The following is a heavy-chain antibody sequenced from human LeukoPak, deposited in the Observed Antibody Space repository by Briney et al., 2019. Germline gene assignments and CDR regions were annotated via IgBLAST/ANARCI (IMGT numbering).Heavy chain of an antibody. D-gene: IGHD2-15*01. CDR2: IYSGGST. V-gene: IGHV3-53*01. CDR1: GFTVSSNY. J-gene: IGHJ3*02. Sequence: GGSLRLSCAASGFTVSSNYMSWVRQAPGKGLEWVSVIYSGGSTYYADSVKGRFTISRDNAKNSLYLQMNSLRAEDTAVYYCARGWRSAFDIWGQGTMVTVSS. CDR3: ARGWRSAFDI.